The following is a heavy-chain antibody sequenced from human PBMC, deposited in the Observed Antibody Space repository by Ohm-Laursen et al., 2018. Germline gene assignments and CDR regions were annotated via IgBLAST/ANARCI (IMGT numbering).Heavy chain of an antibody. D-gene: IGHD3-3*01. CDR3: ARGLSLEWLVIDY. CDR2: LWYDGTNK. CDR1: GFTFSSYG. J-gene: IGHJ4*02. V-gene: IGHV3-33*01. Sequence: SLRLSCAASGFTFSSYGMHWVRQAPGKGLEWVAVLWYDGTNKYYVDSVKGRFTISRDNSKNTLYLQMNSLRDEDTAVYYCARGLSLEWLVIDYWGQGTLATVSA.